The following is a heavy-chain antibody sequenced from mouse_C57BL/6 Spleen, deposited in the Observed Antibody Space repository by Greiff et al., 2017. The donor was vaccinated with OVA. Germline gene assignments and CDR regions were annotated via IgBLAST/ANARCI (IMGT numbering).Heavy chain of an antibody. D-gene: IGHD1-1*02. V-gene: IGHV1-80*01. CDR1: GYAFSSYW. CDR3: ARKLSNGGFAY. J-gene: IGHJ3*01. Sequence: VQRVESGAELVKPGASVKISCKASGYAFSSYWMNWVKQRPGKGLEWIGQIYPGDGDTNYNGKFKGKATLTADKSSSTAYMQLSSLTSEDSAVYFCARKLSNGGFAYWGQGTLVTVSA. CDR2: IYPGDGDT.